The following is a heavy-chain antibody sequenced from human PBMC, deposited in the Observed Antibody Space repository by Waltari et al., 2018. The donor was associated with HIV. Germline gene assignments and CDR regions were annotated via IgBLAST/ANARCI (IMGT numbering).Heavy chain of an antibody. D-gene: IGHD4-17*01. Sequence: EVQLVESGGGLVKPGGSLRLSCAGSGFTFSSFSMNWVRQAPGKGLEWVASISSGSSFIDYADSVKGRFTISRDNAKNSLYLQMKSLRFEDTALYYCARALTNFGGFWGQGTLVTVSS. CDR1: GFTFSSFS. J-gene: IGHJ4*02. CDR3: ARALTNFGGF. V-gene: IGHV3-21*01. CDR2: ISSGSSFI.